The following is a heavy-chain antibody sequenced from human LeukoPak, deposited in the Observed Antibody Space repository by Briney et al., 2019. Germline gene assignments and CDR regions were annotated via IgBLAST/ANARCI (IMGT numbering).Heavy chain of an antibody. V-gene: IGHV4-4*07. CDR1: GDSVTNYY. J-gene: IGHJ6*02. D-gene: IGHD1-20*01. Sequence: SETLSLTCTVSGDSVTNYYWSWIRQPAGKGLEWIGRIYTDENTNYNPSLKSRVTMSVDASKNQFSLKLSSVTAADTAVYYCARGPNWNYYYGVDVWGQGTTVTVSS. CDR2: IYTDENT. CDR3: ARGPNWNYYYGVDV.